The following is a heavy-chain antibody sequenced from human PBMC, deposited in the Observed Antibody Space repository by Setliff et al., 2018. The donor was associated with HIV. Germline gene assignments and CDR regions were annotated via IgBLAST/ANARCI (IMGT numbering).Heavy chain of an antibody. CDR1: GGSFSGYY. D-gene: IGHD3-10*01. Sequence: PSETLSLTCAVYGGSFSGYYWSWIRQPSGKGLEWIGSIYHSGSTFYNPSLRSRVTISVDTSQDQFSLRLTSVTAADTAVYYCVRDNSYYYGSGGHHFYGVDVWGQGATVTVSS. V-gene: IGHV4-34*01. J-gene: IGHJ6*02. CDR2: IYHSGST. CDR3: VRDNSYYYGSGGHHFYGVDV.